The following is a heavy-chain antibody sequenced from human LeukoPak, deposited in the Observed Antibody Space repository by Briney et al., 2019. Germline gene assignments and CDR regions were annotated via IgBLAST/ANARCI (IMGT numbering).Heavy chain of an antibody. CDR2: IYPGDSDT. V-gene: IGHV5-51*01. Sequence: GESLKISCKVSGYKFTTNWIGWVRQMPGKGLEWMGIIYPGDSDTRYSPSFQGQVTISADKSISTAYLQWSSLKASDTAMYYCARCVGGSGSWADYWGQGTLVTVSS. D-gene: IGHD3-10*01. CDR3: ARCVGGSGSWADY. CDR1: GYKFTTNW. J-gene: IGHJ4*02.